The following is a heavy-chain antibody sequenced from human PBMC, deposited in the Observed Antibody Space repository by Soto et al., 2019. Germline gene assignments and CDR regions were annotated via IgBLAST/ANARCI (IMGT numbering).Heavy chain of an antibody. D-gene: IGHD3-10*01. Sequence: QVQLVQSGAEVKKPGSSVKVSCKASGGTLSSYAISWVRQAPGQGLEWMGGIIPIFGTANYAQKFQGRVTNTADGSTSAGYMELSSLRSEDTAVYYCARVPDGSGSTWEDDAFDIWGQGTMVTVSS. CDR1: GGTLSSYA. CDR2: IIPIFGTA. J-gene: IGHJ3*02. CDR3: ARVPDGSGSTWEDDAFDI. V-gene: IGHV1-69*01.